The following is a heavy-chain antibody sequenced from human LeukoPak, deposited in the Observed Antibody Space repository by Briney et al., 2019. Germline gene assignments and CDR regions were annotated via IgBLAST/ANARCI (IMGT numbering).Heavy chain of an antibody. D-gene: IGHD5-18*01. V-gene: IGHV1-69*04. J-gene: IGHJ5*02. CDR1: GGTFSSYA. CDR3: ARDPNTAMVTGWFDP. Sequence: GASVKVSCKDSGGTFSSYAISWVRQAPGQGLEWMGRIIPILGIANYAQKFQGRVTITADKSTSTAYMELSSLRSEDTAVYYCARDPNTAMVTGWFDPWGQGTLVTVSS. CDR2: IIPILGIA.